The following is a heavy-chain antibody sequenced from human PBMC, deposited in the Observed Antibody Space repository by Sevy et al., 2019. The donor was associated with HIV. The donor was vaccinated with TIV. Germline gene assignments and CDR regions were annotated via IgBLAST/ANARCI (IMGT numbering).Heavy chain of an antibody. Sequence: SETLSLTCTVSGGSISSSSYYWGWIRQPPGKGLEWIGSISYSGSTYYNPSLKSRVTISVDTSKNQFSLQLSSVTAADTAVYYCARRQVHAVAGTVNWFDSWGQGTLVTVSS. D-gene: IGHD6-19*01. J-gene: IGHJ5*01. V-gene: IGHV4-39*01. CDR1: GGSISSSSYY. CDR2: ISYSGST. CDR3: ARRQVHAVAGTVNWFDS.